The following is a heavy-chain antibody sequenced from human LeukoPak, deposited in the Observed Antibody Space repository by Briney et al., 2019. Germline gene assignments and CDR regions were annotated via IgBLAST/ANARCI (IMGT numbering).Heavy chain of an antibody. Sequence: SETLSLTCSVSGDSMYNYFWAWIRQPPGRGLEWIGFIYYTGGTTNYSPSLQSRVTMSAYTSKNQFSLKLTSVTAADTATYYCARRRQTCQRLRYYYLDVWGKGTTVTVSS. CDR2: IYYTGGT. D-gene: IGHD3-16*01. J-gene: IGHJ6*03. V-gene: IGHV4-59*08. CDR1: GDSMYNYF. CDR3: ARRRQTCQRLRYYYLDV.